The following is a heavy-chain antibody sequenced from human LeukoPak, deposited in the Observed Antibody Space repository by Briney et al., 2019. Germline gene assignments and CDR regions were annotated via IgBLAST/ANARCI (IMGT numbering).Heavy chain of an antibody. CDR2: INHSGST. CDR3: ARVRPRITMVRGVLTSAPDY. CDR1: GGSFSGYY. Sequence: SETLSVTCAVYGGSFSGYYWSWIRQPPGKGLEWIGEINHSGSTNYNPSLKSRVTISVDTSKNQFSLKLSSVTAADTAVYYCARVRPRITMVRGVLTSAPDYWGQGTLVTVSS. J-gene: IGHJ4*02. V-gene: IGHV4-34*01. D-gene: IGHD3-10*01.